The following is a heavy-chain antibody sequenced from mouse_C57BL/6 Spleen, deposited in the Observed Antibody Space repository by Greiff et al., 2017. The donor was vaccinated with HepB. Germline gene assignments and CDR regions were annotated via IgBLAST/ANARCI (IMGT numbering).Heavy chain of an antibody. Sequence: QVQLQQSGAELARPGASVKLSCKASGYTFTSYGISWVKQRTGQGLEWIGEINPRSGNTYYNEKFKGKGTLTADKSSSTACMELRSLTSEDSAVYVGAGGYGSTTDYFDYWGQGTTLTVSS. V-gene: IGHV1-81*01. CDR1: GYTFTSYG. CDR3: AGGYGSTTDYFDY. CDR2: INPRSGNT. D-gene: IGHD1-1*01. J-gene: IGHJ2*01.